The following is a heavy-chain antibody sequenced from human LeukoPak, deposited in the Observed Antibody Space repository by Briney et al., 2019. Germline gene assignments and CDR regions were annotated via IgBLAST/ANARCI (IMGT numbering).Heavy chain of an antibody. Sequence: ASVKVSCKASGGTFSSYAISWVRQAPGQGLEWMGGIIPIFGTANYAQKFQGRVTITADESTSTAYMELSSLRSEDTAVYYCASFIGYCSSTNCYGPFDYYYGMDVWGQGTTVTVSS. V-gene: IGHV1-69*01. CDR3: ASFIGYCSSTNCYGPFDYYYGMDV. CDR2: IIPIFGTA. CDR1: GGTFSSYA. D-gene: IGHD2-2*01. J-gene: IGHJ6*02.